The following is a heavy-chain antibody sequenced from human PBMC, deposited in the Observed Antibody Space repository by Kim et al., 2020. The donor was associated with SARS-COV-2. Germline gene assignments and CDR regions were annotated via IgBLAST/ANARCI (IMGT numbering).Heavy chain of an antibody. CDR3: ARGFTTRGYSGYDY. CDR1: GYTFTSYD. CDR2: MNPNSGNT. V-gene: IGHV1-8*01. Sequence: ASVKVSCKASGYTFTSYDINWVRQATGQGLEWMGWMNPNSGNTGYAQKFQGRVTMTRNTSISTAYMELSSLRSEDTAVYYCARGFTTRGYSGYDYWGQGTLVTVSS. J-gene: IGHJ4*02. D-gene: IGHD5-12*01.